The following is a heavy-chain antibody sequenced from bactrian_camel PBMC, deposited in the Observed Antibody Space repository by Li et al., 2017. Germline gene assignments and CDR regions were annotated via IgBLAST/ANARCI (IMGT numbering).Heavy chain of an antibody. J-gene: IGHJ4*01. V-gene: IGHV3S31*01. D-gene: IGHD6*01. Sequence: VQLVESGGGSVQPGGSLRLSCAASGFTFSSYSMSWVRQAPGKGLEWVSGINSGGDVIYITDSMKGRFTISRDTAQRTLYLQLTSLKTEDTAMYYCAKVGDGGGWTEYRHWGQGTQVTVS. CDR2: INSGGDVI. CDR1: GFTFSSYS. CDR3: AKVGDGGGWTEYRH.